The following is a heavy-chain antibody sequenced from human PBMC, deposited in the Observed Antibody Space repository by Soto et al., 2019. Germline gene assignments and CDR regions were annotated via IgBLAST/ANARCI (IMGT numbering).Heavy chain of an antibody. CDR3: ARTGIAAANWFDP. J-gene: IGHJ5*02. D-gene: IGHD6-13*01. CDR2: IYYSGST. CDR1: GGSISSYY. V-gene: IGHV4-59*01. Sequence: SETLSLTCTVSGGSISSYYWSWIRQPPGKGLEWIGYIYYSGSTNYNPSLKSRVTISVDTSKNQCSLKLSSVTAADTAVYYCARTGIAAANWFDPWGQGTLVTVSS.